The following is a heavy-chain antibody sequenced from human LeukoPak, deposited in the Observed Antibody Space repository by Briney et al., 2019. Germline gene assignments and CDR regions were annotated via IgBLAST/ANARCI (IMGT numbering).Heavy chain of an antibody. J-gene: IGHJ2*01. V-gene: IGHV4-34*01. CDR2: INHSGST. D-gene: IGHD2-15*01. Sequence: SETLSLTCTVSGGSISSYYWSWIRQPPGKGLEWIGEINHSGSTNYNPSLKSRITISVDTSKNQFSLNLSSVTAADTAVYYCARGRGRYCSGGSCYEYWYFDLWGRGTLVTVSS. CDR3: ARGRGRYCSGGSCYEYWYFDL. CDR1: GGSISSYY.